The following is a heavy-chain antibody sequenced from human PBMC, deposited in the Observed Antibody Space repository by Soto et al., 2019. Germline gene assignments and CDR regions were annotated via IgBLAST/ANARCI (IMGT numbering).Heavy chain of an antibody. V-gene: IGHV3-23*01. CDR3: AKGHSSSPSPQYYYYGIDV. Sequence: GGSLRLSCAASGLTFSSFAMSWVRQAPGKGLEWVSGISGSGGSTYHADSVKGRFIISRDNSKNMLYLQMNSVRAEDTAVYCCAKGHSSSPSPQYYYYGIDVWGPGTTVTVSS. J-gene: IGHJ6*02. CDR2: ISGSGGST. D-gene: IGHD6-13*01. CDR1: GLTFSSFA.